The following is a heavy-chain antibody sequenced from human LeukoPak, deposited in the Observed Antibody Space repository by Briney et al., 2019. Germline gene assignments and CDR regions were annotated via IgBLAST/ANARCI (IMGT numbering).Heavy chain of an antibody. CDR1: GGSISSSSYY. CDR3: AIGVVVSNWFDP. Sequence: SETLSLTCTVSGGSISSSSYYWGWIRQPPGKGLEWIGSIYYSGSTYYNPSLKSRVTISVDTSKNQFSLKLSSVTAADTAVYYCAIGVVVSNWFDPWGQGTLVTVSS. CDR2: IYYSGST. V-gene: IGHV4-39*01. J-gene: IGHJ5*02. D-gene: IGHD2-21*01.